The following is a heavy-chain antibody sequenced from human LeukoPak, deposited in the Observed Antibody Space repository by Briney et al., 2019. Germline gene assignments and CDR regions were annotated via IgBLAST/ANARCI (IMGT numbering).Heavy chain of an antibody. CDR1: GGSISSYY. D-gene: IGHD4/OR15-4a*01. CDR2: IYYSGST. CDR3: ARAQCDWGRGANCDIEGNNYFDY. J-gene: IGHJ4*02. Sequence: PSETLSLTCTVSGGSISSYYWNWIRQPPGKGLEWIGYIYYSGSTNYNPSLKSRVTISVDTSKNHFSLKLSSVTAADTAVYYCARAQCDWGRGANCDIEGNNYFDYWGQGTLVTASS. V-gene: IGHV4-59*01.